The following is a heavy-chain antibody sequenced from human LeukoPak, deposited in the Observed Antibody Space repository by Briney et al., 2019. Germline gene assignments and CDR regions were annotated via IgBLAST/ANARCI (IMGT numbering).Heavy chain of an antibody. J-gene: IGHJ6*02. CDR2: IKQDGSEK. CDR1: GFTFGSYW. Sequence: GGSLRLSCAASGFTFGSYWMSWVRQAPGKGLEWVANIKQDGSEKYYVDSVKGRFTISRDNAKNSLYLQMNSLRAEDTAVYYCARALGYCSSTSCYAGYYYYGMDVWGQGTTVTVSS. D-gene: IGHD2-2*03. CDR3: ARALGYCSSTSCYAGYYYYGMDV. V-gene: IGHV3-7*01.